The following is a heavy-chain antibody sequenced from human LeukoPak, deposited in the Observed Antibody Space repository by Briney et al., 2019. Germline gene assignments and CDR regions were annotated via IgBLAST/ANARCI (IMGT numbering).Heavy chain of an antibody. D-gene: IGHD1-1*01. V-gene: IGHV4-39*07. CDR3: ARGVPPPQFFYYYYMDV. CDR1: RGSITNNNYF. Sequence: SETLSLICSVSRGSITNNNYFWGWIRQSPAKGLEWIGNIFYSGTTYYNPSLPSLKGRITILVDTSKNQFSLKLISVTAADTAVYYCARGVPPPQFFYYYYMDVWGKGTTVTISS. CDR2: IFYSGTT. J-gene: IGHJ6*03.